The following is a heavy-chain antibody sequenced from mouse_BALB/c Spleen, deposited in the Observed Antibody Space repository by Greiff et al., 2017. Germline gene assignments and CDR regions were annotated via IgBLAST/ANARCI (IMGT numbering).Heavy chain of an antibody. J-gene: IGHJ4*01. V-gene: IGHV7-3*02. CDR2: IRNKANGYTT. D-gene: IGHD2-14*01. Sequence: EVNVVESGGGLVQPGGSLRLSCATSGFTFTDYYMSWVRQPPGKALEWLGFIRNKANGYTTEYSASVKGRFTISRDNSQSILYLQMNTLRAEDSATYYCARYRYDAMDYWGQGTSVTVSS. CDR3: ARYRYDAMDY. CDR1: GFTFTDYY.